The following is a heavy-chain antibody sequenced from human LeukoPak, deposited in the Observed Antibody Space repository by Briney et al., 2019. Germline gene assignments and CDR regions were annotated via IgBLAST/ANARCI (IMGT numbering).Heavy chain of an antibody. J-gene: IGHJ6*02. D-gene: IGHD4-17*01. CDR3: TTDYGDYYYYGMDV. Sequence: GGSLRLSCAASGFTFSNAWMSWVRQAPGKGLEWVGRIKSKTDGGTTDYAAPAKGRFTISRDDSKNTLYLQMNSLKTEDTAVYYCTTDYGDYYYYGMDVWGQGTTVTVSS. CDR2: IKSKTDGGTT. V-gene: IGHV3-15*01. CDR1: GFTFSNAW.